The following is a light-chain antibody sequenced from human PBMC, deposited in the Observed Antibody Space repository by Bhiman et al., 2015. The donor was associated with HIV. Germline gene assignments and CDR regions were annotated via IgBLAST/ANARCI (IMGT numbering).Light chain of an antibody. J-gene: IGLJ1*01. CDR3: SSLTSSLTYV. CDR2: EVN. CDR1: GSDVGGYNH. V-gene: IGLV2-14*01. Sequence: QSALTQPASVSGSPGQSITISCTGTGSDVGGYNHVSWYQHHPGKAPKLIIYEVNKRPSGVPARFSGSKSGNTASLTISGLQAEDEADYYCSSLTSSLTYVFGTGTNVTVL.